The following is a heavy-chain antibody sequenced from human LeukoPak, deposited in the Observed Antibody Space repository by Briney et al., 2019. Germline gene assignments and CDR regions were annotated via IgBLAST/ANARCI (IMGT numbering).Heavy chain of an antibody. V-gene: IGHV3-30-3*01. Sequence: GGSLRLSCAASGFTFTRYDMHWVRQAPGKGLEWVAVISNDENNKDYGNSVKGRFTIAGDNSKNTLFLQMNSLRVEDTAVYYCVLGHYGGLFDNWGQGALVIVSS. CDR3: VLGHYGGLFDN. J-gene: IGHJ4*02. D-gene: IGHD4-23*01. CDR1: GFTFTRYD. CDR2: ISNDENNK.